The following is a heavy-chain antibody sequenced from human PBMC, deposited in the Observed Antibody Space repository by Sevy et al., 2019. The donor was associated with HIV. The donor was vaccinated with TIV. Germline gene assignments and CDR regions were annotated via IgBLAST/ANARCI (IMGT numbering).Heavy chain of an antibody. Sequence: ASVKVSCKASGYTFTSYGISWVRQAPGQGLEWMGWISAYNGNTNYAQKLQGRVTMTTDTSTSTAYMELRSLRSDDTAVFYCARERGGWGSRIAAAGTSAYWGQGTLVTVSS. V-gene: IGHV1-18*04. CDR1: GYTFTSYG. CDR3: ARERGGWGSRIAAAGTSAY. CDR2: ISAYNGNT. D-gene: IGHD6-13*01. J-gene: IGHJ4*02.